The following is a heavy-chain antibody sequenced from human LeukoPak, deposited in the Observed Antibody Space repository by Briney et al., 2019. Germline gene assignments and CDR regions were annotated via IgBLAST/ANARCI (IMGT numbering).Heavy chain of an antibody. CDR3: AKRGYSSDWYIDY. J-gene: IGHJ4*02. Sequence: GGSLRLSCAASGFTFSDYNMNWVRQAPGKGLQWVSSISSSSSYIYYADSVKGRFTISRDNAKNSLYLQMSSLRADDTAVYYCAKRGYSSDWYIDYWGQGTLVTVSS. V-gene: IGHV3-21*01. D-gene: IGHD6-19*01. CDR2: ISSSSSYI. CDR1: GFTFSDYN.